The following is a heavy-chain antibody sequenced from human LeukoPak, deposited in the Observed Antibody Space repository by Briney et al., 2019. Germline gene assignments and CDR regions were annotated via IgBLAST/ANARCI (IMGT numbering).Heavy chain of an antibody. CDR1: GYTSTSYG. CDR2: ISAYNGNT. V-gene: IGHV1-18*01. J-gene: IGHJ6*03. Sequence: ASVKVSCKASGYTSTSYGISWVRQAPGQGLEWMGWISAYNGNTNYAQKLQGRVTMTTDTSTSTAYMELRSLRSDDTAVYYCALSNYYDSSGYPFWYYYYMDVWGKGTTVTISS. D-gene: IGHD3-22*01. CDR3: ALSNYYDSSGYPFWYYYYMDV.